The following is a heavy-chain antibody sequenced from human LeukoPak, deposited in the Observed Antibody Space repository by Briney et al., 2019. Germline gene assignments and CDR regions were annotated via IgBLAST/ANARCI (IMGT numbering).Heavy chain of an antibody. CDR3: ATDWAARPY. V-gene: IGHV3-23*01. D-gene: IGHD6-6*01. CDR2: NSGSGGST. CDR1: GFTFSSYA. Sequence: GGSLRLSCAASGFTFSSYAMSWVRQAPGKGLEWVSANSGSGGSTYYADSVKGRFTISRDNSKNTLYLQMNSLRAEDTAVYYYATDWAARPYWGQGTLVTVSS. J-gene: IGHJ4*02.